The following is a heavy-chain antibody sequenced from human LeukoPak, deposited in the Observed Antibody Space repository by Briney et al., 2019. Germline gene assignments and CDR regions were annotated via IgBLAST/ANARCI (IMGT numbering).Heavy chain of an antibody. CDR3: ALAYYPSYYFDY. Sequence: GASVNVSCKASGGTFSSYAISWVRQAPGQGLEWMGGIIPIFGTANYAQKFQGRVTITADESTSTAYMELSSLRSEDTAVYYCALAYYPSYYFDYWGQGTLVTVSS. J-gene: IGHJ4*02. CDR2: IIPIFGTA. D-gene: IGHD1-26*01. V-gene: IGHV1-69*13. CDR1: GGTFSSYA.